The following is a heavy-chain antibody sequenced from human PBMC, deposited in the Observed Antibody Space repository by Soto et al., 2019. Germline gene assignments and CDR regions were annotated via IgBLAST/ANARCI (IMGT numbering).Heavy chain of an antibody. V-gene: IGHV3-48*02. J-gene: IGHJ4*02. D-gene: IGHD2-2*01. CDR3: SREYLFDY. CDR1: GFTFSSYS. CDR2: ISSSSSTI. Sequence: GGYLGLPSAASGFTFSSYSMNWVRQAPGKGLEWVSYISSSSSTIYYADSVKGRFTISRDNAKNSLYLQMNSLRDEDTAVYYCSREYLFDYWGQGTLVTVSS.